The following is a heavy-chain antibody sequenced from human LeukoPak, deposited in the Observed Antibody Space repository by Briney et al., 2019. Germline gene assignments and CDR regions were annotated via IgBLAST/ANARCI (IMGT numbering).Heavy chain of an antibody. CDR3: AKGTIYGDYAEYFQH. CDR2: ISGSGGST. J-gene: IGHJ1*01. CDR1: GFTFSSYA. Sequence: PGGSLRLSCAASGFTFSSYAMSWVRQAPGKGLEWVSAISGSGGSTYYADSVKGRFTISRDNSKNTLYLQMNSLRAEDTAVYYCAKGTIYGDYAEYFQHWGQGTLVTVSS. D-gene: IGHD4-17*01. V-gene: IGHV3-23*01.